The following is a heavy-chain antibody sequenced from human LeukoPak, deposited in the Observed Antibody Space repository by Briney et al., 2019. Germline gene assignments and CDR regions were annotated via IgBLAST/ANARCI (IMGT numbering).Heavy chain of an antibody. V-gene: IGHV3-23*01. J-gene: IGHJ4*02. D-gene: IGHD1-26*01. CDR1: GFTLSNYA. Sequence: GGSLRLSCAASGFTLSNYAMSWVRQGPGKGLEWVSVISGSGGSTYYADSVKGRFTVSRDNSKNTLYLQMNSLRAEDTAVYHCAKDAYSGNYYFDYWGQGTLVTVSA. CDR3: AKDAYSGNYYFDY. CDR2: ISGSGGST.